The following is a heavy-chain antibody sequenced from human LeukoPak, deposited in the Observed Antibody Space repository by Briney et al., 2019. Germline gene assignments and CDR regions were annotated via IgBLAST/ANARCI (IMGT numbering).Heavy chain of an antibody. D-gene: IGHD3-10*01. CDR2: INHSGST. J-gene: IGHJ4*02. CDR1: GGSFSGYY. V-gene: IGHV4-34*01. Sequence: SETLSLTCAVYGGSFSGYYWSWIRQPPGKGLEWIGEINHSGSTNYNPSLKSRVTISVDTSKNQFSLKLSSVTAADTAVYYCAGGLYYGSGSPLDYWGQGTLVTVSS. CDR3: AGGLYYGSGSPLDY.